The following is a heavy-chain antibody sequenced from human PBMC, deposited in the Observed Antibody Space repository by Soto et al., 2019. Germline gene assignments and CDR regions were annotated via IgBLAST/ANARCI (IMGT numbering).Heavy chain of an antibody. J-gene: IGHJ6*04. Sequence: SETLSLTCSVSGGSISSGDYYWNWIRQPPGKGLEWIGHIYYSGSTYYNSSLKSRVTISLDTSKNQFSLKLSSVTAADTAVYYCACIFSGGYSYGFDYYGMDVWGKGTTVT. V-gene: IGHV4-30-4*01. CDR3: ACIFSGGYSYGFDYYGMDV. CDR2: IYYSGST. D-gene: IGHD5-18*01. CDR1: GGSISSGDYY.